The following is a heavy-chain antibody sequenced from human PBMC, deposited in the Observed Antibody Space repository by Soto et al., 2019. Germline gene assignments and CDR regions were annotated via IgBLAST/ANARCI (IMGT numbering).Heavy chain of an antibody. CDR2: IYPGDSDT. V-gene: IGHV5-51*01. CDR3: AVGDDISLYFYY. Sequence: GESLKISCKGSGYRFSTYWIVWVRQMPGKGLEWMGVIYPGDSDTRYSPSFLGQVTISADKSINTAYLQWYDLKASDTARCDCAVGDDISLYFYYWGQGVRVTVSS. D-gene: IGHD3-22*01. J-gene: IGHJ4*02. CDR1: GYRFSTYW.